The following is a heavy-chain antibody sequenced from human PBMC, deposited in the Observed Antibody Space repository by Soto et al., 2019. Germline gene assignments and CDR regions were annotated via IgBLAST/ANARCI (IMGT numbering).Heavy chain of an antibody. D-gene: IGHD5-12*01. Sequence: VGSLRLSCAASGFTFGSNWMSWVRQAPGKGLEWVANIKRDGSEKYYVDSVKGRFTISRDNAKNRLYLQMNSLRADDTAVYYCASLEWESSGYADYWGQGTQVTVSS. CDR3: ASLEWESSGYADY. J-gene: IGHJ4*02. CDR2: IKRDGSEK. CDR1: GFTFGSNW. V-gene: IGHV3-7*03.